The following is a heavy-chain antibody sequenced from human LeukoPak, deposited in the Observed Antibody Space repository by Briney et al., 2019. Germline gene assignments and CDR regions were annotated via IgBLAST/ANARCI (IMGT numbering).Heavy chain of an antibody. V-gene: IGHV7-4-1*02. CDR2: INTNTGNP. D-gene: IGHD5-24*01. CDR3: ARDQGGYIYKGIDY. Sequence: GASVKVSCKASGYTCTTHAMNWVRQAPGQGFEWMGWINTNTGNPTYAQGFTGRFVFSLGTSVSTAYLQISSLKAEDTAVYYCARDQGGYIYKGIDYWGQGTLVTVSS. CDR1: GYTCTTHA. J-gene: IGHJ4*02.